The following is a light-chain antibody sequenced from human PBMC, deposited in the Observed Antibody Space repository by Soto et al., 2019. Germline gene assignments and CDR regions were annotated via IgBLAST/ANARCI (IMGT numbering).Light chain of an antibody. V-gene: IGKV1-5*01. CDR1: QSISNL. CDR2: DAS. J-gene: IGKJ2*01. CDR3: QQYKSPPYT. Sequence: DIQMTQSPSTLSASVGDRVTITCRASQSISNLLAWYQQKPGKGPKLLSFDASSFENEDPAKFSGSGSGAEFTLSISSLQSDDFATYYCQQYKSPPYTFGQGTRLEIK.